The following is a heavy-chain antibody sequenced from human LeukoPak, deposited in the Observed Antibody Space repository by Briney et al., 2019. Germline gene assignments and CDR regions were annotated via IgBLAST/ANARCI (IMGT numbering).Heavy chain of an antibody. J-gene: IGHJ4*02. D-gene: IGHD3/OR15-3a*01. CDR3: AVGGTGYNTFDY. V-gene: IGHV1-2*02. CDR2: INPNSGGA. CDR1: GYSFTGHH. Sequence: ASVTVSCKASGYSFTGHHMHWVRQAPGQGLEWIGWINPNSGGANYAQKFQGRVTMTRDTSISTAYMELSRLRSDDTAVYYCAVGGTGYNTFDYWSQGTLVTVSS.